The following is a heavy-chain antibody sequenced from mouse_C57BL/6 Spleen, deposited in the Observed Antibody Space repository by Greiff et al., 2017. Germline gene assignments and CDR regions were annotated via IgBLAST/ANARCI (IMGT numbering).Heavy chain of an antibody. CDR1: GYTFTDYY. D-gene: IGHD2-4*01. J-gene: IGHJ4*01. CDR3: ARRRYDYDGIYYAMDY. CDR2: INPYNGGT. V-gene: IGHV1-19*01. Sequence: VQLQQSGPVLVKPGASVKMSCKASGYTFTDYYMNWVKQSHGKSLEWIGVINPYNGGTSYNQKFKGKATLTVDKSSSTAYMELNSLTSEDSAVYYCARRRYDYDGIYYAMDYWGQGTSVTVSS.